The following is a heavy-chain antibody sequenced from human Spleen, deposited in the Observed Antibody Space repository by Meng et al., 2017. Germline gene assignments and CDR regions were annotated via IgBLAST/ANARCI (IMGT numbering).Heavy chain of an antibody. Sequence: QGQLQEPCPGLVKPSETLSLTCVVSGGAISSIDWWSWVRQPPGKGLVWIGEIYHGGDTNYNPSLKSRVTIAIDKSKNQFSLKLTSVTAADTAVYYCASWIYSCGWQWGQGALVTVSS. D-gene: IGHD6-19*01. V-gene: IGHV4/OR15-8*02. CDR2: IYHGGDT. CDR1: GGAISSIDW. CDR3: ASWIYSCGWQ. J-gene: IGHJ4*02.